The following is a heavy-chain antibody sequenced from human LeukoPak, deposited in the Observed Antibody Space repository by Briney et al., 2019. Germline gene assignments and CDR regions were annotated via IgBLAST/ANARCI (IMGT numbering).Heavy chain of an antibody. Sequence: GGSLKLSCAASGFTFSGSAMHWVRQASGKGLEWISRIRSKANSYATAYAASVKGRFTISRDDSKKMAYLQMNSLKTEDTAVYYCASWDYGDSETFDFWGQGTMVTVSS. V-gene: IGHV3-73*01. J-gene: IGHJ3*01. CDR3: ASWDYGDSETFDF. CDR1: GFTFSGSA. CDR2: IRSKANSYAT. D-gene: IGHD4-17*01.